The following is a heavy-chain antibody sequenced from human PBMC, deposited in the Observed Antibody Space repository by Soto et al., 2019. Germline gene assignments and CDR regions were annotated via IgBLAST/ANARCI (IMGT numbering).Heavy chain of an antibody. Sequence: LSLTCTVSGGSISYYYWGLLRQPPGKGLEWIGSIYYSGKTHYNPSLKSRVTTSVDPSMNQVSLNRDSVPAVDSAVYYCVRAGYVHAFDYRGQGALVTISS. CDR1: GGSISYYY. D-gene: IGHD5-12*01. CDR3: VRAGYVHAFDY. J-gene: IGHJ4*02. CDR2: IYYSGKT. V-gene: IGHV4-59*01.